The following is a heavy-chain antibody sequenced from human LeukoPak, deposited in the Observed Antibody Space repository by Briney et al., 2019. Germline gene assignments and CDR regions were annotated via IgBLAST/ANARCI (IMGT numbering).Heavy chain of an antibody. CDR3: VRYDVDARRFDY. Sequence: GGSLRLSCAASGFSFSAYWMHWVRQAPGKGLVWVSRINNEGTGTDYADSVRGRFTISRVNVKNTLYLQMNSLSADDTAMYYCVRYDVDARRFDYWGQGTLVTVSS. CDR2: INNEGTGT. CDR1: GFSFSAYW. J-gene: IGHJ4*02. D-gene: IGHD2-8*01. V-gene: IGHV3-74*01.